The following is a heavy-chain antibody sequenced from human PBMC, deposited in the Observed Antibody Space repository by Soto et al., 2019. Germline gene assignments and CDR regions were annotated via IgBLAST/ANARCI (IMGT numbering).Heavy chain of an antibody. Sequence: LRLSCAASGFTFSSYGMHWVRQAPGKGLEWVAVIWYDGGNKYYVASVKGRFTISRGNAKNSLHLQMNSLRAEDTAVYYCTRGGFPPDYWGQGTLVTVSS. D-gene: IGHD3-10*01. CDR3: TRGGFPPDY. J-gene: IGHJ4*02. V-gene: IGHV3-33*01. CDR1: GFTFSSYG. CDR2: IWYDGGNK.